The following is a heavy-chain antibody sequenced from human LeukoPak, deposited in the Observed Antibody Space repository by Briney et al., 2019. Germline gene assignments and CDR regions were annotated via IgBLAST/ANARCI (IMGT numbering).Heavy chain of an antibody. CDR1: GYTFTSYD. J-gene: IGHJ6*03. V-gene: IGHV1-8*01. D-gene: IGHD7-27*01. CDR2: MNPNSGNT. CDR3: ARVELGIRCYYMDV. Sequence: ASVKVSCKASGYTFTSYDINWVRQATGQGLEWMGWMNPNSGNTGYAQKIQGRVTMTRNTSISTAYMELSSLRSEDTAVYYCARVELGIRCYYMDVWGKGTTVTVSS.